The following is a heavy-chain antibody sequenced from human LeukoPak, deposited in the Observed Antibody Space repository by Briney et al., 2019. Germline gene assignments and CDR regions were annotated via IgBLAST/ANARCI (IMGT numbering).Heavy chain of an antibody. CDR2: IYYSGST. CDR1: GGSISSYY. CDR3: ARVRGPSKGILDIVVVPAANARTFDP. Sequence: PSETLSLTCTVSGGSISSYYWSWIRQPPGKGLEWIGYIYYSGSTNYNPSLKSRVTISVDTSKNQFSLKLSSVTAADTAVYYCARVRGPSKGILDIVVVPAANARTFDPWGQGTLVTVSS. V-gene: IGHV4-59*01. D-gene: IGHD2-2*01. J-gene: IGHJ5*02.